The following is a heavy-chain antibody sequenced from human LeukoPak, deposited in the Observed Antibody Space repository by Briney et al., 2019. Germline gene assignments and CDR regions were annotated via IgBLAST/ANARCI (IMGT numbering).Heavy chain of an antibody. Sequence: SETLSLTCTVSGGSISSGGYYWSWIRHHPGKGLEWIGYISNSGSTSYNPSLKSRVAISADTPKNQFSLKLSSVTAADTAVYYRARDQLAARTFDYWGQGTLVTVSS. V-gene: IGHV4-31*03. CDR3: ARDQLAARTFDY. CDR1: GGSISSGGYY. CDR2: ISNSGST. J-gene: IGHJ4*02. D-gene: IGHD6-6*01.